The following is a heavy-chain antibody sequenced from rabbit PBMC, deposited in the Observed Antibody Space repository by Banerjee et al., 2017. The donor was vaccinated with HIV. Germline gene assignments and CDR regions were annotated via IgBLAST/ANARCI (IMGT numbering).Heavy chain of an antibody. J-gene: IGHJ4*01. V-gene: IGHV1S45*01. Sequence: QEQLEESGGDLVKPEGSLTLTCTASGFSFSNRYVMCWVRQAPGKGLEWIACINTISGDTVYATWAKGRFTISKASWTTVTLQMTSLTAADTAPYFCARGAPFNLWGPGTLVTVS. CDR1: GFSFSNRYV. CDR2: INTISGDT. CDR3: ARGAPFNL.